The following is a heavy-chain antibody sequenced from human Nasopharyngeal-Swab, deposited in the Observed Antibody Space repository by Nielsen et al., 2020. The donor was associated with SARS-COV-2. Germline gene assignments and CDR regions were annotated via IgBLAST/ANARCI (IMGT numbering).Heavy chain of an antibody. D-gene: IGHD2-21*02. V-gene: IGHV3-23*01. J-gene: IGHJ4*02. CDR3: AKDLAYCGGDCYSGFDY. CDR2: ISGSGGST. Sequence: GESLKISCAASGFTFSSYAMSWVRQAPGKGLEWVSAISGSGGSTYYAGSVKGRFTISRDNSKNTLYLQMNSLRAEDTAVYYCAKDLAYCGGDCYSGFDYWGQGTLVTVSS. CDR1: GFTFSSYA.